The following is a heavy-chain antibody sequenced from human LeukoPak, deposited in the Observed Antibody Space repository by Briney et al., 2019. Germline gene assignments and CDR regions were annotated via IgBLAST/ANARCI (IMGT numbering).Heavy chain of an antibody. D-gene: IGHD3-22*01. CDR1: GFTLDDYA. CDR3: ARRGYYDYSGFDY. Sequence: GGSLRLSCAASGFTLDDYAMHWVRQAPGKGLEWVSGISWNSGSIGYADSVKGRFTISRDNAKKSLYLQMKSLRAEDTAIYYSARRGYYDYSGFDYWGQGTLVTVSS. V-gene: IGHV3-9*01. CDR2: ISWNSGSI. J-gene: IGHJ4*02.